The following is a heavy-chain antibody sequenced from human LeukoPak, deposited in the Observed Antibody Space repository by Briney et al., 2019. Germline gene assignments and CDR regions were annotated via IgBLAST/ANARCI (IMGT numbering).Heavy chain of an antibody. CDR3: ARHDNDDDFDY. Sequence: ASVKVSCKASGYTFTRYAINWLRQAPGQGLEWMGWINMYTANPAYAQGFTERFVFSLDTSVTTAYLQISNLKTEDTAVYYCARHDNDDDFDYWGQGTRVTVSS. CDR1: GYTFTRYA. J-gene: IGHJ4*02. D-gene: IGHD3-16*01. V-gene: IGHV7-4-1*02. CDR2: INMYTANP.